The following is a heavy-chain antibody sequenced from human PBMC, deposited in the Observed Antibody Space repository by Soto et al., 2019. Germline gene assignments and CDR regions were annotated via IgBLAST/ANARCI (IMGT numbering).Heavy chain of an antibody. D-gene: IGHD2-15*01. Sequence: QVQLQESGPGLVKPSQTLSLTCTVSGGSISSGDYYWSWIRQPPGKGLEWIGYIYYSGSTYYNPSLKSRVTISVDTSKNQFSLKLSSVTAPDTAVYYCAREVCSGGSCYSEKDYWFDPWGQGTLLTVSS. CDR1: GGSISSGDYY. CDR3: AREVCSGGSCYSEKDYWFDP. CDR2: IYYSGST. J-gene: IGHJ5*02. V-gene: IGHV4-30-4*01.